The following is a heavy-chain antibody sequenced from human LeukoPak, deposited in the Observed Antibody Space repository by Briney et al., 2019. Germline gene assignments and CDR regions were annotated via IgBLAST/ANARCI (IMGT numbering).Heavy chain of an antibody. CDR1: GFTFSDYY. Sequence: GGSLRLSCAASGFTFSDYYMSWIRQAPGKGLEWVSYISSSGSTIYYADSVKGRFTISRDNAKNSLYLQMNSLRAEDTAVYYCARDMGAYYYDSSGYYQLDYWGQGTLVTVFS. CDR2: ISSSGSTI. CDR3: ARDMGAYYYDSSGYYQLDY. D-gene: IGHD3-22*01. J-gene: IGHJ4*02. V-gene: IGHV3-11*04.